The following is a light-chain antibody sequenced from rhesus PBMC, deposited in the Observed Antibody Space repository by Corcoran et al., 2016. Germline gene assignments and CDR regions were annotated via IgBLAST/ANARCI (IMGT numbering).Light chain of an antibody. J-gene: IGKJ3*01. CDR1: LGISTW. CDR3: LQYSSSPFT. Sequence: DIQMTQSPSSLSASVGDKVTIACRASLGISTWLAWYQQKPGKAPKLLIYKAASLKSGVPSRFSGSGSGTDFTLAISSLQPEAFATYYCLQYSSSPFTFGPGTKLDVK. CDR2: KAA. V-gene: IGKV1-22*01.